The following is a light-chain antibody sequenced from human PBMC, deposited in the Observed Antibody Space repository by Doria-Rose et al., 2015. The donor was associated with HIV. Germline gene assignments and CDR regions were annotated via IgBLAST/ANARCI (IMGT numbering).Light chain of an antibody. Sequence: DIRVTQSPSTLSASVGDSVTITCRASQSITRWLAWYQQKPGKAPKLLIYKASLLESGAPSRFSGSGSGTEFTLTISSLQPDDFATYYCQQYNSYSPWTFGPGTKLEIK. V-gene: IGKV1-5*03. CDR3: QQYNSYSPWT. J-gene: IGKJ2*02. CDR2: KAS. CDR1: QSITRW.